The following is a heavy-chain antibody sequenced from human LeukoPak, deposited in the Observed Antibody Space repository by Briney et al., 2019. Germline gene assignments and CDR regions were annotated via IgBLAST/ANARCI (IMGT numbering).Heavy chain of an antibody. J-gene: IGHJ4*02. CDR1: GGSISSSSYY. Sequence: SETLSLTCTVSGGSISSSSYYWGWIRQPPGKGLEWIGSIYYSGSTYYNPSLKSRVTISVDTSKIQFSLKLSSVTAADTAVYYCARAGDFWSGYHSSGHFDYWGQGTLVTVSS. CDR2: IYYSGST. D-gene: IGHD3-3*01. CDR3: ARAGDFWSGYHSSGHFDY. V-gene: IGHV4-39*01.